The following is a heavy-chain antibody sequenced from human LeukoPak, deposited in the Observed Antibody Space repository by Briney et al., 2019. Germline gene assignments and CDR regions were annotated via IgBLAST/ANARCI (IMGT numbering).Heavy chain of an antibody. CDR1: GFSFSVYW. CDR3: AKGSKTVLFTRDHYMDV. CDR2: IKTDGSIT. V-gene: IGHV3-74*01. D-gene: IGHD2/OR15-2a*01. J-gene: IGHJ6*03. Sequence: GGSLRLSCAASGFSFSVYWMHWVRQAPGKGPVWVSRIKTDGSITDYADFVKGRFTISRDNSKSTLYLQMNSLRVEDTAVYYCAKGSKTVLFTRDHYMDVWGKGTTVTISS.